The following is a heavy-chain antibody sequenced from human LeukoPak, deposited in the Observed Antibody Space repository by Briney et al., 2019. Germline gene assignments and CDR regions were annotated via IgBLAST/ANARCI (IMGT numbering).Heavy chain of an antibody. CDR2: INPNSGGT. CDR3: ARVRAGTPNWFDP. Sequence: ASVKVSCKASGYTFTSYDINWVRQAPGQGLEWMGWINPNSGGTNYAQKFQGRVTMTRDTSISTAYMELSRLRSDDTAVYYCARVRAGTPNWFDPWGQGTLVTVSS. D-gene: IGHD3-10*01. J-gene: IGHJ5*02. CDR1: GYTFTSYD. V-gene: IGHV1-2*02.